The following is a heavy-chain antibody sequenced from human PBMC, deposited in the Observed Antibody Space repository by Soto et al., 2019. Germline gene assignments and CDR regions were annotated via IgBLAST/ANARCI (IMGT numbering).Heavy chain of an antibody. J-gene: IGHJ5*02. V-gene: IGHV4-39*02. CDR2: IYYSGST. CDR3: AREEVAVAGTGWFDP. Sequence: SETLSLTCTVSGGSISSSSYNWDWIRQPPGQGLEWIGSIYYSGSTYYNPTLKSRVTISVDTSKKQFSLKLTSVTAADTAMYYCAREEVAVAGTGWFDPWGQGTLVTVSS. D-gene: IGHD6-19*01. CDR1: GGSISSSSYN.